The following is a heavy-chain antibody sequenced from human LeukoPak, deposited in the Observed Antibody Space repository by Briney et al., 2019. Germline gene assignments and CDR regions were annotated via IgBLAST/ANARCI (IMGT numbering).Heavy chain of an antibody. CDR2: IKQDGSEK. V-gene: IGHV3-7*01. CDR1: GFTFSSYW. CDR3: ARYSSSWSPNYYYGMDV. J-gene: IGHJ6*02. D-gene: IGHD6-13*01. Sequence: PGGSLGLSCAASGFTFSSYWMSWVRQAPGKGLEWVANIKQDGSEKYYVDSVKGRFTISRDNAKNSLYLQMNSLRAEDTAVYYCARYSSSWSPNYYYGMDVWGQGTTVTVSS.